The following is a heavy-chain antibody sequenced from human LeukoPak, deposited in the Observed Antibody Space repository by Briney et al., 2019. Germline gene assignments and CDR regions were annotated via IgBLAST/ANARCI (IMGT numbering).Heavy chain of an antibody. CDR1: GGSISSYY. Sequence: SETLSLTCTVSGGSISSYYWSWIRQPAGKGLEWIGRIYTSGSTNYNPSLKSRLTISVDTSKNQFSLKLSSVTPADTAVYYCARTTQRYGMDLWSQGTTVTVSS. CDR2: IYTSGST. D-gene: IGHD1-1*01. J-gene: IGHJ6*02. V-gene: IGHV4-4*07. CDR3: ARTTQRYGMDL.